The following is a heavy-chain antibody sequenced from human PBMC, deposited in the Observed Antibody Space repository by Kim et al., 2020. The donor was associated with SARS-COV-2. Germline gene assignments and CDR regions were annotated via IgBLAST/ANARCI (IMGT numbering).Heavy chain of an antibody. J-gene: IGHJ4*02. CDR3: AKDRAVTTGGYDY. Sequence: GGSLRLSCAASGFTFSSYAMSWVRQAPGKGLEWVSAISGSGGSTYYADSVKGRFAISRDNSKNTLYLQMNSLRAEDTAVYYCAKDRAVTTGGYDYWGQGTLVTVSS. CDR1: GFTFSSYA. D-gene: IGHD4-4*01. V-gene: IGHV3-23*01. CDR2: ISGSGGST.